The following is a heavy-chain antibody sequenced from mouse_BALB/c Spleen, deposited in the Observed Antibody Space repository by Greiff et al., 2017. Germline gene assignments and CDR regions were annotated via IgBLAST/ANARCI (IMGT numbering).Heavy chain of an antibody. V-gene: IGHV14-3*02. CDR2: IDPANGNT. CDR1: GFNIKDTY. CDR3: ARGGDYDRGFDY. Sequence: EVQLQQSGAELVKPGASVKLSCTASGFNIKDTYMHWVKQRPEQGLEWIGRIDPANGNTKYDPKFQGKATITADTSSNTAYLQLSSLTSEDTAVYYCARGGDYDRGFDYWGQGTTLTVSS. J-gene: IGHJ2*01. D-gene: IGHD2-4*01.